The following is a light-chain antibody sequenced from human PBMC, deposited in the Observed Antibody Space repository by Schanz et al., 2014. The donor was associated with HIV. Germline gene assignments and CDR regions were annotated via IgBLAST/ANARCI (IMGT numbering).Light chain of an antibody. CDR2: DVS. Sequence: QSALTQPASVSGSPGQSITISCSGTSSDIGGSDYAAWYQQHPGKAPKLMIYDVSNRPSGVPARFSGSKSGTSASLAISGLQSEDEADYYCAAWDDSLNGVVFGRGTKLTVL. V-gene: IGLV2-14*03. J-gene: IGLJ2*01. CDR3: AAWDDSLNGVV. CDR1: SSDIGGSDY.